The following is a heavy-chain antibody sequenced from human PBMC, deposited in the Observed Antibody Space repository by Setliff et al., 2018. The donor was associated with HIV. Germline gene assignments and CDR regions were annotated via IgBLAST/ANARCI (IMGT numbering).Heavy chain of an antibody. CDR2: INPNSGAT. CDR3: ALASIVSTARWNH. J-gene: IGHJ5*02. V-gene: IGHV1-2*02. Sequence: GASVKVSCKVSGYTFSAYYLHWVRRAPGRGLEWMGWINPNSGATKYAQNFQGRVTMTRDTSISTAYMDLSSLTSDDTAVYYCALASIVSTARWNHWGRGTLVTVSS. D-gene: IGHD1-26*01. CDR1: GYTFSAYY.